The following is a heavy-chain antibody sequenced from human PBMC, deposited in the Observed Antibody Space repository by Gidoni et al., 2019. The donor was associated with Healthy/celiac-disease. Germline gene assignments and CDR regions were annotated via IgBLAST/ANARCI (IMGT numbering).Heavy chain of an antibody. CDR2: ISGDGGST. J-gene: IGHJ6*02. V-gene: IGHV3-43*02. Sequence: EVQLVGSGGGVGPPGGALRVSCAASGFTFDGYAMHWVRQAPGKGLEWVSLISGDGGSTYYADSVKGRFTISRDNSKNSLYLQMNSLRTEDTALYYCAKVREPRYYYYGMDVWGQGTTVTVSS. CDR1: GFTFDGYA. CDR3: AKVREPRYYYYGMDV. D-gene: IGHD1-26*01.